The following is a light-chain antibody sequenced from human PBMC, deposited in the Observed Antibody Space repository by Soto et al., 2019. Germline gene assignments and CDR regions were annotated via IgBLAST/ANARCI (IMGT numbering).Light chain of an antibody. CDR2: DAS. J-gene: IGKJ1*01. Sequence: DIQMTQSPSTLSASVGDRVTITCRASQSISSWLAWYQQKPGKAPKLLIYDASSLESGVPSRFSGSGSGTEFNLTISRLQPDDFGTYYCQQYNSYTWTFGQGTKVEIK. V-gene: IGKV1-5*01. CDR3: QQYNSYTWT. CDR1: QSISSW.